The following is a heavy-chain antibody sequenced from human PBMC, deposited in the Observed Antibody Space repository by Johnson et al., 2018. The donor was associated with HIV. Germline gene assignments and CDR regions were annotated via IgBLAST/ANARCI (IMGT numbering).Heavy chain of an antibody. D-gene: IGHD4-23*01. CDR3: AKLRWAPRAFDI. CDR2: ISHDGSDK. CDR1: GFTFSSYG. V-gene: IGHV3-30*18. J-gene: IGHJ3*02. Sequence: VQLMESGGRVVQPGRSLRLSCAASGFTFSSYGMHWVRQAPGKGLEWVAVISHDGSDKNYADSVKGRFTISRDNSKNTLFLQMNSLRAEDTAVYYCAKLRWAPRAFDIWGQGTMVTVSS.